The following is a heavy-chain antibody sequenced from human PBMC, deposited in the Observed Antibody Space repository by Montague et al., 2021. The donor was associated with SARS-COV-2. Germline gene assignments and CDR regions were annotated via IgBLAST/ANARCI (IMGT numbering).Heavy chain of an antibody. CDR3: ARGARQGYGFRLGSFDY. Sequence: SETLSLTCAVYGGSFSGHYWNWIRQPPGKGLEWIGEINHSGSTNNNPSLKSRVTMSVDTSKNQFSLKLNSVTAADTAVYYCARGARQGYGFRLGSFDYWGQGTLVTVST. D-gene: IGHD3-10*01. CDR1: GGSFSGHY. V-gene: IGHV4-34*01. J-gene: IGHJ4*02. CDR2: INHSGST.